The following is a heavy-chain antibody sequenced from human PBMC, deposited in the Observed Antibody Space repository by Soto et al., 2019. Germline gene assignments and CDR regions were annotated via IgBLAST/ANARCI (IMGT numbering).Heavy chain of an antibody. J-gene: IGHJ4*02. D-gene: IGHD1-26*01. CDR2: INQDGSEV. V-gene: IGHV3-7*03. Sequence: EVRLVESGGGLVQPGGSLRLSCAASGFTFSRYWMSWVRQAPGKGLEWVANINQDGSEVHYVDSVKGRFTISRDNAKNSLYLQMNSLRTEDTAVYYCARAEWELDYWGQGTLVTVSS. CDR3: ARAEWELDY. CDR1: GFTFSRYW.